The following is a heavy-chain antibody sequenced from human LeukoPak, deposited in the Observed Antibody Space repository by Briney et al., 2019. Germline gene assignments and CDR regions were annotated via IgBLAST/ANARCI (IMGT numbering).Heavy chain of an antibody. CDR3: ARGGFVGGRRDLGY. CDR1: EYTFTGYY. Sequence: ASVKVSCKASEYTFTGYYMHWVRQAPGQGLEWMGWINPSSGGTNYAQKFQGRVTMTRDTSISTAYMALSRLRSDDTAVYYCARGGFVGGRRDLGYWGQGTLVTVSS. V-gene: IGHV1-2*02. CDR2: INPSSGGT. J-gene: IGHJ4*02. D-gene: IGHD3-16*01.